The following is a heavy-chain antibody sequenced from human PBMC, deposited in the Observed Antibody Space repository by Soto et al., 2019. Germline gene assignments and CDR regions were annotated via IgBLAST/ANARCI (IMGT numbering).Heavy chain of an antibody. J-gene: IGHJ4*02. CDR3: AREYSGSYRLFDN. CDR1: GYTFTSYG. CDR2: INVGNGNT. V-gene: IGHV1-3*01. D-gene: IGHD1-26*01. Sequence: GASVKVSCKASGYTFTSYGMHWVRQAPGQGLEWMGWINVGNGNTKYSEKFYGRVTITRDTSANTAYMDLSSLRSEDTAVYYCAREYSGSYRLFDNWGQGTLVTVSS.